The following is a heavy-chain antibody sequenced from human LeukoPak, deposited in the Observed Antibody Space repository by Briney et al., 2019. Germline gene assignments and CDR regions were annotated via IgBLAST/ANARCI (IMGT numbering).Heavy chain of an antibody. CDR1: GFTVSSNY. D-gene: IGHD4-17*01. Sequence: GGSLRLSCAASGFTVSSNYMSWVRQAPGKGLEWVSVIYSGGSNYYADSVKCRFTISRDNSKNTLYLQMNSLRAEDTAVYYCARAGYGDYYFDYWGQGTLVTVSS. V-gene: IGHV3-53*01. CDR2: IYSGGSN. J-gene: IGHJ4*02. CDR3: ARAGYGDYYFDY.